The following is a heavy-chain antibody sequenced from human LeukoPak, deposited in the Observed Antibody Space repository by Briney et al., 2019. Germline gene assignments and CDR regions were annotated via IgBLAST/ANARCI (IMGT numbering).Heavy chain of an antibody. V-gene: IGHV3-23*01. CDR3: ARSNYYDTSGQSYYFNY. CDR2: ITTSDGNT. CDR1: GFTFSSYT. D-gene: IGHD3-22*01. Sequence: GGSLRLSCAASGFTFSSYTMSWVRQAPGKGLEWVSTITTSDGNTYYADSVKGRFTISRDNSKNTLYLQMNSLRVEDTAVYYCARSNYYDTSGQSYYFNYWGQGTLVTVSS. J-gene: IGHJ4*02.